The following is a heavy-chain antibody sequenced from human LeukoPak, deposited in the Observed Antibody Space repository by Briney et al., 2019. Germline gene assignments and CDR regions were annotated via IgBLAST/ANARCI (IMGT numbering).Heavy chain of an antibody. CDR1: GYSFTSYW. CDR2: IYPGDSDT. V-gene: IGHV5-51*01. J-gene: IGHJ6*03. D-gene: IGHD3-16*01. Sequence: GESLKISCKGSGYSFTSYWIGWVRQMPGKGLEWMGIIYPGDSDTRYSPSFQGQVTISADKSISTAYLQWSSLKASDTAMYYCARHGIAKLRLGELPPNYHYYYMDVWGKGTTVTVSS. CDR3: ARHGIAKLRLGELPPNYHYYYMDV.